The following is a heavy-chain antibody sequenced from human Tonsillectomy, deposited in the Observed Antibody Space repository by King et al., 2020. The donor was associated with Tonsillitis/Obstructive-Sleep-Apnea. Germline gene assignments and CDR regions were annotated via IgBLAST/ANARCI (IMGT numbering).Heavy chain of an antibody. CDR2: IYWDDDK. CDR1: GFSLTTSGVG. J-gene: IGHJ5*02. Sequence: LTLKESGPTLVKPTQTLTLTCTFSGFSLTTSGVGVVWIRQPPGKALEWLALIYWDDDKRYSPSLKSRLTITKDTSKNQVVLTMTNVDPVDTATYFCAHENLGQYNYGPTWFDPWGQGTQVTVSS. CDR3: AHENLGQYNYGPTWFDP. D-gene: IGHD4-17*01. V-gene: IGHV2-5*02.